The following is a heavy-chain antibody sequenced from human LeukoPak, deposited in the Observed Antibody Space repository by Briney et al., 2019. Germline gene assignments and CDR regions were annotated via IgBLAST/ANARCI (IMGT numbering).Heavy chain of an antibody. D-gene: IGHD3-22*01. CDR1: GGSISSSSYY. CDR3: ARGRRTMIVL. CDR2: IYYSGST. V-gene: IGHV4-39*07. J-gene: IGHJ4*02. Sequence: SETLSLTCTVSGGSISSSSYYWGWIRQPPGKGLEWIGSIYYSGSTYYNPSLKSRVTISVDTSKNQFSLKLSSVTAADTAVYYCARGRRTMIVLWSQGTLVTVSS.